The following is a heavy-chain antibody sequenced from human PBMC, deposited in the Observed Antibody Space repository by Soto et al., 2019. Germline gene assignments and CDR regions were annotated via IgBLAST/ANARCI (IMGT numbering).Heavy chain of an antibody. V-gene: IGHV4-61*01. CDR3: VREDMSGTYYFDY. D-gene: IGHD1-26*01. Sequence: SSETLSLTCRVSGASVSSETHFWTWIRQPPGKGLEWIGYVHRTGITNSNPALTSRVTVSADRSKNQFSLTLRSVTAADTAVYYCVREDMSGTYYFDYWGPGIQVTVSS. CDR1: GASVSSETHF. CDR2: VHRTGIT. J-gene: IGHJ4*02.